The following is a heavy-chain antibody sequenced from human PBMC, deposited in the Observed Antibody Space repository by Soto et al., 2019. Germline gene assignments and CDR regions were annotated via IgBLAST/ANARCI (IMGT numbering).Heavy chain of an antibody. Sequence: GGSLRLSCAASGFSFSSYGMSWVRQAPGKGLEWVAVMSYDGTNKYYADSVKGRFTISRDNSKNTLYLQMNSLSAEDTAVYYCAKEITAAGTWGGTYCYYYGMDVWGQGTTVTVSS. CDR1: GFSFSSYG. CDR3: AKEITAAGTWGGTYCYYYGMDV. D-gene: IGHD6-13*01. CDR2: MSYDGTNK. J-gene: IGHJ6*02. V-gene: IGHV3-30*18.